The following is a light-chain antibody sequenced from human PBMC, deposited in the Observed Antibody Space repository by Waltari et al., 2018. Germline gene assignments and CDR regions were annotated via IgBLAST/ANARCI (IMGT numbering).Light chain of an antibody. CDR3: ALYMGSGIWV. J-gene: IGLJ3*02. V-gene: IGLV8-61*01. CDR2: KAN. Sequence: QTLVPHAPSLSVSPGATVTLTCALSSVSLSTTSYATWYQQTPGQAPRTLVYKANARSSGVPDRFSGSILGNTAALTVTGAQADDESDYYCALYMGSGIWVFGGGTRLTVL. CDR1: SVSLSTTSY.